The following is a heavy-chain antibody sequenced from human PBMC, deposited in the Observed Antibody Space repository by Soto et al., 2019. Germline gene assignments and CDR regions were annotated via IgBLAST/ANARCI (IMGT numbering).Heavy chain of an antibody. D-gene: IGHD6-13*01. CDR1: GFTFSNYE. CDR2: ISNNGAHT. CDR3: ARRGYGSRWPNVYMDV. J-gene: IGHJ6*03. V-gene: IGHV3-64*01. Sequence: EAQLVESGGGLVQPGGSLRLSCAASGFTFSNYEMHWVRQAPGKGLEYVAGISNNGAHTDYAKSVKGRFTISRDNSENTLYLHKGSLRAEDMALYYCARRGYGSRWPNVYMDVWGKGTTVTVSS.